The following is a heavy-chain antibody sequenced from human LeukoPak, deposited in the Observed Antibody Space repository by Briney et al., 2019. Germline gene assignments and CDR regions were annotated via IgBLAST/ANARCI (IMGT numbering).Heavy chain of an antibody. J-gene: IGHJ6*02. Sequence: GGSLRLSCAASGFTFSSYAMHWVRQAPGKGLVWVSRVKSDGSSTSYADSVKGRFTISRDNARNTLYLQMNSLRAEDTAVYYCATYINWVAGDVWGQGTTVTVSS. D-gene: IGHD1-1*01. V-gene: IGHV3-74*01. CDR2: VKSDGSST. CDR1: GFTFSSYA. CDR3: ATYINWVAGDV.